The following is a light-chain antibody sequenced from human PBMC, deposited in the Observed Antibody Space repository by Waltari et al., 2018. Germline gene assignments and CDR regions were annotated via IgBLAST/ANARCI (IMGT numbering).Light chain of an antibody. Sequence: SYELTQPPSVSVSPGQTARITCPGDKLGDKYVCWYQQKPGQSPVLVIFQDSKRRSGSPERFSGSNSGNTATMTISGTQAMDEADYYCQAWDSSTVVFGGGTKLTVL. V-gene: IGLV3-1*01. CDR2: QDS. CDR3: QAWDSSTVV. CDR1: KLGDKY. J-gene: IGLJ2*01.